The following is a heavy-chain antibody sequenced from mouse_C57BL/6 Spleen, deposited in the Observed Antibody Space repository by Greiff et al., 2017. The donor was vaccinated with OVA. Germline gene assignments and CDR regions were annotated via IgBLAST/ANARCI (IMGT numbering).Heavy chain of an antibody. Sequence: QVQLQPSGAELMKPGASVKLSCQATGYTFTGYWLEWVKQRPGHGLEWIGEILPGSGSTNSNEKFKGKATFTADTSSNTAYMQLSSLTTEDSAIYYCARVTTVVREDAMDYWGQGTSVTVSS. D-gene: IGHD1-1*01. CDR3: ARVTTVVREDAMDY. V-gene: IGHV1-9*01. J-gene: IGHJ4*01. CDR1: GYTFTGYW. CDR2: ILPGSGST.